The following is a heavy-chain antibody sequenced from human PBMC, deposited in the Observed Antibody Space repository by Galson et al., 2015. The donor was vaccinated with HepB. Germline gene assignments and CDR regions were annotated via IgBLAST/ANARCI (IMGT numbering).Heavy chain of an antibody. J-gene: IGHJ4*02. CDR1: GFTFSSYS. D-gene: IGHD5-24*01. Sequence: SLRLSCAASGFTFSSYSMNWVRQAPGKGLEWVSYISSSSSTIYYADSVKGRFTISRDNAKSSLYLQMNSLRAEDTAVYYCARRLHFDYWGQGTLVTVSS. CDR3: ARRLHFDY. V-gene: IGHV3-48*01. CDR2: ISSSSSTI.